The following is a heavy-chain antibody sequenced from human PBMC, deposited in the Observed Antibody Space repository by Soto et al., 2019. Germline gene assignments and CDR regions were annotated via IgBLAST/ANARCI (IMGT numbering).Heavy chain of an antibody. J-gene: IGHJ4*02. CDR3: ARLGGYYQSLDS. CDR1: DGSISPYY. V-gene: IGHV4-59*08. Sequence: QVQLQESGPGLVKPSETLSLSCTVSDGSISPYYWSWIRQPPGKGLEWIGYIYYAGTTTYNPSLKSRVSISIDTSKSEVSLKLTSVTDADTAVYYCARLGGYYQSLDSWGQGTVVTVSS. CDR2: IYYAGTT. D-gene: IGHD3-22*01.